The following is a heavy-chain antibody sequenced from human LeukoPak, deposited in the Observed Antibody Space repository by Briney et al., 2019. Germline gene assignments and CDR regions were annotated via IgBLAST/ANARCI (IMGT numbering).Heavy chain of an antibody. Sequence: ASVKVSCKASGYTFTGYYMHWVRQAPGQGLEWMGWINPNSGGTNYAQKFQGRVTMTRDTSISTAYMELSRLRSDGTAVYYCARGRIVVVPAATPDYDYWGQGTLVTVSS. CDR3: ARGRIVVVPAATPDYDY. V-gene: IGHV1-2*02. D-gene: IGHD2-2*01. CDR1: GYTFTGYY. J-gene: IGHJ4*02. CDR2: INPNSGGT.